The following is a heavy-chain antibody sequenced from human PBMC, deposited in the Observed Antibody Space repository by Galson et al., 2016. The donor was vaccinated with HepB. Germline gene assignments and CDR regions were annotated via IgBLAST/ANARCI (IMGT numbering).Heavy chain of an antibody. Sequence: SETLSLTCTVSGGSISSSSYFWAWIRKPPGKGLDGIGSIFYSGTTHYNPSLQSRVSISVDTSKNQFSLSLTSVSAADTAMYSWARQDSAGLVNFWGQGTMVTVSS. J-gene: IGHJ3*01. CDR2: IFYSGTT. D-gene: IGHD2/OR15-2a*01. CDR1: GGSISSSSYF. V-gene: IGHV4-39*01. CDR3: ARQDSAGLVNF.